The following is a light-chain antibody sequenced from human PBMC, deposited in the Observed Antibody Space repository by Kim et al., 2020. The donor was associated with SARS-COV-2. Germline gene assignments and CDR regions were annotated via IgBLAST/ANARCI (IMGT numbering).Light chain of an antibody. J-gene: IGKJ4*01. CDR2: AVT. Sequence: SLYPAGTPPPSGPASLCVATYLACSQQNPAQAPRPPLYAVTTRATGIPASFSAGGSGTDFTLPISGLGPEDFAVYSCQQRSSWVTFGGGTKVDIK. CDR3: QQRSSWVT. CDR1: LCVATY. V-gene: IGKV3-11*01.